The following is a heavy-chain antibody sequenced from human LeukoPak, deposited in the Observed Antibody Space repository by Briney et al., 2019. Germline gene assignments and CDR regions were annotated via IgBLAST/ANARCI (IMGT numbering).Heavy chain of an antibody. V-gene: IGHV3-21*01. CDR3: GKGLYESSGYVDY. Sequence: PGGSLRLSCAASGFTFSSYSMNWVRQAPGKGLEWVSSISSSSSYIYYADSVKGRFTISRDNAKNSLYLQMNSLRAEDTAVYYGGKGLYESSGYVDYWGQGTLVTVSS. CDR1: GFTFSSYS. CDR2: ISSSSSYI. D-gene: IGHD3-22*01. J-gene: IGHJ4*02.